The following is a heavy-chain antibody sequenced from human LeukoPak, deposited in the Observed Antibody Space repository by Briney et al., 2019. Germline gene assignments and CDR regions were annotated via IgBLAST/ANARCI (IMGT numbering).Heavy chain of an antibody. Sequence: PGGSLRLSCAASGFTFSSYSMNWVRQAPGKGLEWVANIKQGGIEKYYVDSVKGRFTISRDNAKDSLYLQMNSLRAEGTAVYYCTRGRSEDIWGQGTMVTVSS. J-gene: IGHJ3*02. CDR3: TRGRSEDI. CDR1: GFTFSSYS. D-gene: IGHD2-15*01. V-gene: IGHV3-7*04. CDR2: IKQGGIEK.